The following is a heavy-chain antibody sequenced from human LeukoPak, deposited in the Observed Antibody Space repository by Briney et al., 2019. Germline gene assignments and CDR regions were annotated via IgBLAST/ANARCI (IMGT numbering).Heavy chain of an antibody. CDR2: INPNSGGT. V-gene: IGHV1-2*02. J-gene: IGHJ4*02. D-gene: IGHD3-22*01. CDR3: ARLAYNYANYFDY. CDR1: GYTFTGYY. Sequence: GASVKVSCKASGYTFTGYYMHWVRQAPGQGLEWMGWINPNSGGTNYAQKFQGRVTMTRDTSISTAYMELSRLRSDDTAVYYCARLAYNYANYFDYWGQGTLVTVSS.